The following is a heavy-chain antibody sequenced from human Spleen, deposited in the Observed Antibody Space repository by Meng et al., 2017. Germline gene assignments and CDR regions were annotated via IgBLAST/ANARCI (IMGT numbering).Heavy chain of an antibody. D-gene: IGHD2/OR15-2a*01. CDR3: ARKAGDCITATCYSLDY. CDR1: GYTFPDYW. Sequence: SVKVSCKASGYTFPDYWLHWLRRAPGQGLEWMGGINAVFGTTNYAQKFQGRVTITTDESTSTVYMELTRLTSEDTAVYFCARKAGDCITATCYSLDYWGQGTLVTVSS. CDR2: INAVFGTT. J-gene: IGHJ4*02. V-gene: IGHV1-69*05.